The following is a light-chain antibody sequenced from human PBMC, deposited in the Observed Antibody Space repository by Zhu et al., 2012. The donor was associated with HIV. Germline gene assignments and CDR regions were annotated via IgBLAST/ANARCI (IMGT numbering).Light chain of an antibody. J-gene: IGKJ2*01. CDR2: EAS. Sequence: DIQMTQSPSTLSASVGDRVTITCRASQSVYKWLAWYQQKLEKAPKLLIYEASSLETGVPSRFSGSGSETEFTLTISSLQPDDFASYSCQQYYTPSYTFGQGTKLQIK. CDR3: QQYYTPSYT. CDR1: QSVYKW. V-gene: IGKV1-5*03.